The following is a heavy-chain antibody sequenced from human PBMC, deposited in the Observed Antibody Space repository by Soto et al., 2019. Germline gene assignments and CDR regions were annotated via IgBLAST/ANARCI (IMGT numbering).Heavy chain of an antibody. CDR1: GFTFEDNA. CDR3: AKVQTHYDILTGYYRFDP. CDR2: ISWNSGSI. Sequence: EVQLVESGGGLVQPGRSLRLSCAASGFTFEDNAMHWVRQAPGKGPEWVSGISWNSGSIDYADAVKGRFTVSRDNAKNSLYLQMNSLRAEDTALYYCAKVQTHYDILTGYYRFDPWGQGTLVTVSS. J-gene: IGHJ5*02. D-gene: IGHD3-9*01. V-gene: IGHV3-9*01.